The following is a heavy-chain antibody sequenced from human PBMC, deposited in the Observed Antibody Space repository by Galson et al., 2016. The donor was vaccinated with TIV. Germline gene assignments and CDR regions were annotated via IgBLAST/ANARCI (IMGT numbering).Heavy chain of an antibody. V-gene: IGHV4-39*01. J-gene: IGHJ4*02. D-gene: IGHD3-9*01. CDR1: GGPITSRDDY. Sequence: CTVSGGPITSRDDYWGWIRLSPGKGLAWIGSIYYRGSTYYNPSLKSRVTISIDTSKNHFSLKLTSVSVADSAVYYCARHGRLGIDYWGQGTLVTVSS. CDR2: IYYRGST. CDR3: ARHGRLGIDY.